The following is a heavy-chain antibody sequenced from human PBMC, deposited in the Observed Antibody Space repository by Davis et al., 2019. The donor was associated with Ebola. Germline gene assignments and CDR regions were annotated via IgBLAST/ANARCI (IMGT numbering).Heavy chain of an antibody. CDR2: IIPILGIA. CDR3: ARESNAGTGGDY. CDR1: GGTFGSYG. Sequence: AASVKVSCKASGGTFGSYGISWVRQAPGQGLEWMGRIIPILGIANYAQKFQGRVTITADKSTSTAYMELSSLRSEDTAVYYCARESNAGTGGDYWGQGTLVTVSS. V-gene: IGHV1-69*04. J-gene: IGHJ4*02. D-gene: IGHD6-13*01.